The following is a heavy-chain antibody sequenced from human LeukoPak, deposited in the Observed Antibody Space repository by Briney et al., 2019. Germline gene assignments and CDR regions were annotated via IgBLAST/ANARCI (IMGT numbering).Heavy chain of an antibody. CDR3: ARARKDGYAPDAFDI. CDR1: GFTFSNYP. J-gene: IGHJ3*02. V-gene: IGHV3-48*04. Sequence: GSLRLSCAASGFTFSNYPMNWVRQAPGKGLEWVSYIGSGGSPIYYADSVRGRFSISGDNAKNSLYLQMSSLRAEDTAVYYCARARKDGYAPDAFDIWGQGTMVTVSS. D-gene: IGHD5-24*01. CDR2: IGSGGSPI.